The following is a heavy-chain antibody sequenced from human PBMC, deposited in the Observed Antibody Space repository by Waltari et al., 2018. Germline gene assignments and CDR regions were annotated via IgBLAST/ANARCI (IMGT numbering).Heavy chain of an antibody. J-gene: IGHJ4*02. D-gene: IGHD4-4*01. CDR2: ISSDGSDK. Sequence: QEQLAESGGGVVQRGGSLRLSCSGSGFPFSSFAIHWVRQAPGRGLEWLTFISSDGSDKYDADSVKGRFSISRDNSRNSVFLEADSLRPEDTAIYYCARTQYSFDFDCWGQGTLVTVSP. V-gene: IGHV3-30*16. CDR3: ARTQYSFDFDC. CDR1: GFPFSSFA.